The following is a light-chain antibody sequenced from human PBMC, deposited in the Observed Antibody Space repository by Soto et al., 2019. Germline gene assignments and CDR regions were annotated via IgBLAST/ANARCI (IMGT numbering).Light chain of an antibody. CDR1: QSISDF. J-gene: IGKJ1*01. Sequence: DIQMTQSPYSLSASVGDRVTITCRASQSISDFLNWYQQKPGKAPKLLIYAASTLQSGVPSRFSGSGSGTDFTLTISSLEPEDFETYYCQPTYSTPPTFGQGTKVDIK. CDR2: AAS. V-gene: IGKV1-39*01. CDR3: QPTYSTPPT.